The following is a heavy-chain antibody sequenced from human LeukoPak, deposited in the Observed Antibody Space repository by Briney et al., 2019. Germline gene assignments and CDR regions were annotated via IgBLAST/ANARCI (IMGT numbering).Heavy chain of an antibody. CDR1: GFTFSSYG. CDR3: ATYRQVLLPFES. CDR2: IRYDGSNE. Sequence: GGSLRLSCAASGFTFSSYGMHWVRQAPGKGLEWVSFIRYDGSNEYYADSVRGRFTISRDNSKNTLYLQMNSLRVEDTAIYYCATYRQVLLPFESWGQGTLVTVSS. D-gene: IGHD2-8*02. J-gene: IGHJ4*02. V-gene: IGHV3-30*02.